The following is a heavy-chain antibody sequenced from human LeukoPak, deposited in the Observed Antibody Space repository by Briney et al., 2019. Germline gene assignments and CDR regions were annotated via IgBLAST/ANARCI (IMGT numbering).Heavy chain of an antibody. V-gene: IGHV3-48*03. CDR1: GFTFSSYE. CDR3: ARGPQRRAYESPYYLDY. D-gene: IGHD3-16*01. Sequence: PGGSLRLSCAASGFTFSSYEMNWVRQAPGKGLEWVSYISRSGTTIYYADSAKGRFTISRDNAKNSLFLQINSLRAEDTAVYYCARGPQRRAYESPYYLDYWGQGTLVTVSS. CDR2: ISRSGTTI. J-gene: IGHJ4*02.